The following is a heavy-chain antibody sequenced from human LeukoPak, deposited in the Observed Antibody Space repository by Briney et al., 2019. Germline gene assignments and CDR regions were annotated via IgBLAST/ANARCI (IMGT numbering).Heavy chain of an antibody. Sequence: PGGSLRLSCAASGFTVSNNYMNWVRQAPGKGLEWVAFIRYDGSNRFYADSVRGRFTISRDNSKNTVYLQMNSLRAEDTAVYYCARDLSQLWFGELGYWGQGTLVTVSS. J-gene: IGHJ4*02. CDR1: GFTVSNNY. CDR2: IRYDGSNR. V-gene: IGHV3-30*02. D-gene: IGHD3-10*01. CDR3: ARDLSQLWFGELGY.